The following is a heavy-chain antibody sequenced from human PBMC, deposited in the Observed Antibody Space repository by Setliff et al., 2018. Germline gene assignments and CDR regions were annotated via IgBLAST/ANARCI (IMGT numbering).Heavy chain of an antibody. J-gene: IGHJ4*02. CDR2: IYIGGSA. V-gene: IGHV4-4*07. CDR1: GGSISSYY. Sequence: SETLSLTCTVSGGSISSYYWSWIRQPAGKGLEWIGHIYIGGSANYNPSLKSRVTMSIDTSKNQFSLKLNSVTAADMAVYYCARGPCSSTSCYAAYWGQGTLVTVSS. CDR3: ARGPCSSTSCYAAY. D-gene: IGHD2-2*01.